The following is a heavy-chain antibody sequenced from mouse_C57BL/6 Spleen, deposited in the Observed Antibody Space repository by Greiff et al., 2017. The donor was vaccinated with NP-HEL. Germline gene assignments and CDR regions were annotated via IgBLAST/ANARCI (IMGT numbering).Heavy chain of an antibody. Sequence: EVQLQQSGTVLARPGASVKMSCKTSGYTFTSYWMHWVKQRPGQGLEWIGAIYPGNSDTSYNQKFKGKAKLTAVTSASTAYMELSSLTNEDSAVYYCTRYLHGSIHYFDYWGQGTTLTVSS. CDR3: TRYLHGSIHYFDY. CDR2: IYPGNSDT. V-gene: IGHV1-5*01. CDR1: GYTFTSYW. D-gene: IGHD1-1*01. J-gene: IGHJ2*01.